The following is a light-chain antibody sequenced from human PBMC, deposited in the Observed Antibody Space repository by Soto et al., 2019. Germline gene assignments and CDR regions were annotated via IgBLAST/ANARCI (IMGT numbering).Light chain of an antibody. Sequence: EIVLTQSTASLSLSPGERATLSYRASQSVSSYLAWYQQKPGQAPRLLIYDASNRASGIPARFSGSGSGTDFTLTISSLEPEDFAVYYCHQRSNWPPTFGQGTRLEIK. CDR3: HQRSNWPPT. V-gene: IGKV3-11*01. CDR2: DAS. J-gene: IGKJ5*01. CDR1: QSVSSY.